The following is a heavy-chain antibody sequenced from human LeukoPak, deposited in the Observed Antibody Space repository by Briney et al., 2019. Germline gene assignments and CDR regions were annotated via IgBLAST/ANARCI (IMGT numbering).Heavy chain of an antibody. CDR1: GGTFSSYA. Sequence: ASVKVSRKASGGTFSSYAISWVRQAPGQGLEWMGRIIPILGIANYAQKFQGRVTITADKSTSTAYMELSSLRSEDTAVYYCARVVRELRIGYFDYWGQGTLVTVSS. CDR3: ARVVRELRIGYFDY. CDR2: IIPILGIA. D-gene: IGHD1-26*01. J-gene: IGHJ4*02. V-gene: IGHV1-69*04.